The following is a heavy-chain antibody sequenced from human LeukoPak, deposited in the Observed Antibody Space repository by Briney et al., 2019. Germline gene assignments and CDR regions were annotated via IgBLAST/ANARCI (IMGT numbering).Heavy chain of an antibody. J-gene: IGHJ3*02. Sequence: SVKVSCKASGYTLTSYGTSWVRQAPGRGLEWMGWISAYNGNTNYAQKLQGRVTMTTDTSTSTAYMELRSLRSDDTAVYYCARDTPEISDCSSTSCPGAVDIWGQGTMVTVSS. CDR3: ARDTPEISDCSSTSCPGAVDI. D-gene: IGHD2-2*01. CDR2: ISAYNGNT. V-gene: IGHV1-18*01. CDR1: GYTLTSYG.